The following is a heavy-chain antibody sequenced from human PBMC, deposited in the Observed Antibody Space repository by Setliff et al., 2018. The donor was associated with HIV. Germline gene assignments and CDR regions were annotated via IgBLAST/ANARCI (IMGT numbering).Heavy chain of an antibody. V-gene: IGHV4-4*07. CDR1: GGSFSTYY. CDR3: ARARITMIGGRLEPYAFDR. D-gene: IGHD3-10*01. Sequence: SETLPLTCTVSGGSFSTYYWSWIRQPAGEGPEYIGRVHSTGTTIYNPSLKSRVTMSVDASKNQLSLKLRSVTAADTAVYYCARARITMIGGRLEPYAFDRWGQGTKVTVS. CDR2: VHSTGTT. J-gene: IGHJ3*01.